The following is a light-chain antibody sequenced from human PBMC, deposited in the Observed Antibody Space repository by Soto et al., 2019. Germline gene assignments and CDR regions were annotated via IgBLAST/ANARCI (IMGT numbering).Light chain of an antibody. Sequence: DIQMTQSPSSLSASVGDRVTITFRASQSISSYLNCYQQKPGEAPKLLLFAASTLVGGVPSRFSGRGSGTEFTLTISSLQADDFATYYCQQYHTDWTFGQGTKVDI. V-gene: IGKV1-39*01. CDR2: AAS. CDR3: QQYHTDWT. CDR1: QSISSY. J-gene: IGKJ1*01.